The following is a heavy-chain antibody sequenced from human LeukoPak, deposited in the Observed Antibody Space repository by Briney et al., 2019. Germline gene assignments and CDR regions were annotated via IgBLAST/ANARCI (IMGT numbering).Heavy chain of an antibody. Sequence: PSETLSLTCTVSGGSISSHYWSWIRQPPGKGLEWIGYIYYSGSTNYNPSLKSRVTISVDTSKNQFSLKLSSVTAADTAVYYCARLLSGGFGELGEYYFDYWGQGTLVTVSS. J-gene: IGHJ4*02. CDR2: IYYSGST. V-gene: IGHV4-59*11. CDR3: ARLLSGGFGELGEYYFDY. CDR1: GGSISSHY. D-gene: IGHD3-10*01.